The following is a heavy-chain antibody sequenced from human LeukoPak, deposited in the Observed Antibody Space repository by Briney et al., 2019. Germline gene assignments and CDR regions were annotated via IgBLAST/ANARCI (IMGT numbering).Heavy chain of an antibody. CDR3: ARDYGGNSADYYFDY. CDR1: GFTFSSYD. CDR2: IGIAGDT. V-gene: IGHV3-13*01. Sequence: GGSLRLSCAASGFTFSSYDMHWVRQTTGKGLEWVSSIGIAGDTYYPGSVKGRFTISRDNSRNTLYLQMNSLRAEDTAVYYCARDYGGNSADYYFDYWGQGTLVTVSS. D-gene: IGHD4-23*01. J-gene: IGHJ4*02.